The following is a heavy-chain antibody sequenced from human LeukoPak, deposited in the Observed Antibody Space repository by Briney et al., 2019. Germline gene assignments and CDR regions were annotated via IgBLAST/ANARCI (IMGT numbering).Heavy chain of an antibody. D-gene: IGHD4-17*01. Sequence: GGSLRLSCAASGFTFSSYAMHWVRQAPGKGLEWVAAISTDGNDKHYADSVKGRFTISRDNSKSTLYLQMNSLRVEDTAMYYCVRDILYGDHHWGQGTLVTVSS. CDR3: VRDILYGDHH. CDR1: GFTFSSYA. V-gene: IGHV3-30-3*01. CDR2: ISTDGNDK. J-gene: IGHJ5*02.